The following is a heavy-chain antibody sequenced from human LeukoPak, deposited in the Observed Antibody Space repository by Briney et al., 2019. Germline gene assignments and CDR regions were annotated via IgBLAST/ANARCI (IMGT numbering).Heavy chain of an antibody. Sequence: GGSLRLSCAASGFTLSSYSMNWVRQAPGKGLEWVSYISSSSTTIYYADSVKGRFTISRDNAKNSLYLQMNSLRAEDTAVYYCASYSGSYYGTFDIWGQGTMVTVSS. V-gene: IGHV3-48*01. CDR2: ISSSSTTI. D-gene: IGHD1-26*01. CDR3: ASYSGSYYGTFDI. J-gene: IGHJ3*02. CDR1: GFTLSSYS.